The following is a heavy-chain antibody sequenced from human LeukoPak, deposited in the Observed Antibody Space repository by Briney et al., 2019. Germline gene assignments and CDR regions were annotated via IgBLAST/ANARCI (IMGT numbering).Heavy chain of an antibody. J-gene: IGHJ4*02. Sequence: ASVKVSCKSSGYTFTNFFIHWVRRAPGQGLEWMGLINPGDGSTNYAQKFQGRITMTRDTSTSAVYMELSSLRSEDTAVYYCAREDYGSDTSCFDYWGQGTLVTVSS. CDR3: AREDYGSDTSCFDY. CDR2: INPGDGST. D-gene: IGHD4-17*01. V-gene: IGHV1-46*01. CDR1: GYTFTNFF.